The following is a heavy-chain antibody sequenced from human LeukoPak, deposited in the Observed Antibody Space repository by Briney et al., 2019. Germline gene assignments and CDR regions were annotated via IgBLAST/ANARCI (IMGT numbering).Heavy chain of an antibody. CDR2: INPNSGGT. CDR3: ARLLLAGSNAYYYYMDV. V-gene: IGHV1-2*02. D-gene: IGHD4-23*01. J-gene: IGHJ6*03. Sequence: ASVKVSCKTSGYTFTGYYIHWVRQAPGQGLEWMGWINPNSGGTNYAQKFQGRVTMTRDTSISTAYMELSRLRSDDTAVYYCARLLLAGSNAYYYYMDVWGKGTTVTVS. CDR1: GYTFTGYY.